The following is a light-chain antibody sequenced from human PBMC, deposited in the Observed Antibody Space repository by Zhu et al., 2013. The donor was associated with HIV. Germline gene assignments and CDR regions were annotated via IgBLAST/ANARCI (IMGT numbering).Light chain of an antibody. CDR2: GAS. CDR3: QQRGNWPPYA. Sequence: EVVMTQSPVTLSMSPGERATLSCRASQSVDTDLAWYQQKPGQAPRLLIYGASSRATGIPARFSGSGSGTDFSLTISSLEPEDFAVYYCQQRGNWPPYAFGQGTKLEIK. J-gene: IGKJ2*01. V-gene: IGKV3-11*01. CDR1: QSVDTD.